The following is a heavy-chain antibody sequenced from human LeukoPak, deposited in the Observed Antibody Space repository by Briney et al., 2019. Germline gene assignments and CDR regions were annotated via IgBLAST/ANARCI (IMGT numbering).Heavy chain of an antibody. CDR1: GFTFDDYA. J-gene: IGHJ6*03. V-gene: IGHV3-9*01. CDR3: AKDSAFYYIDV. Sequence: SGGSLRLSCAASGFTFDDYAMHWVRQAPGKGLEWVSGISWNSGSKGYADSVKGRFTISRDNSKNTLYLQMNSLKGDDTAVYYCAKDSAFYYIDVWGKGTTVIISS. CDR2: ISWNSGSK.